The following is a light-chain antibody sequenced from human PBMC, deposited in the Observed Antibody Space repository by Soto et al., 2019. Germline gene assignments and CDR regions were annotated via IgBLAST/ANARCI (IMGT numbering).Light chain of an antibody. CDR2: DAS. Sequence: DIQMTQSPSTLSASVGDRVTITCRASQSISSWLAWYQQKPGKAPKLLIYDASSLESGVQSRLSGSGSGTEFTLTISSMQPDDFATYYCKQYNSYWTCGQGTKVDIK. J-gene: IGKJ1*01. V-gene: IGKV1-5*01. CDR3: KQYNSYWT. CDR1: QSISSW.